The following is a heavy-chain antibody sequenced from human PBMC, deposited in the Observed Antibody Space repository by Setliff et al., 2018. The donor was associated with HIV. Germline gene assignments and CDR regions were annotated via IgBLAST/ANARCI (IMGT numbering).Heavy chain of an antibody. CDR1: GGSISSGGYY. Sequence: SETLSLTCTVSGGSISSGGYYWSWIRRHPGKGLEWIGYIYCSGSTYYNPSLKSRVTISVDTSKNQFSLKLSSVTAADTAVYYCARKVVVIDQYAFVIWGQGTMVTVSS. V-gene: IGHV4-31*03. CDR2: IYCSGST. J-gene: IGHJ3*02. CDR3: ARKVVVIDQYAFVI. D-gene: IGHD3-22*01.